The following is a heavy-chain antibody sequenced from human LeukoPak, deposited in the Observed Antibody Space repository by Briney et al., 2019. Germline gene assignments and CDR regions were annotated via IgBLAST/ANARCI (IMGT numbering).Heavy chain of an antibody. CDR2: IYPGDSDT. D-gene: IGHD5-24*01. CDR1: GYSFTNYW. Sequence: GESLKISCKVSGYSFTNYWIGWVRQMPGKGLEWMGIIYPGDSDTRYSPSFQGQVTISVDRSINTAYLQWSSLKASDTAMYYCARRVEMATNHPYFDYWGQGTLVTVSS. V-gene: IGHV5-51*01. CDR3: ARRVEMATNHPYFDY. J-gene: IGHJ4*02.